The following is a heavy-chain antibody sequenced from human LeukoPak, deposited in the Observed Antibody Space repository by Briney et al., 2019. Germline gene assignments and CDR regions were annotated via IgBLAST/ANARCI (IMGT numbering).Heavy chain of an antibody. V-gene: IGHV1-18*01. CDR2: INTYNGNT. CDR3: ARDLVMVRGVIINPPGY. D-gene: IGHD3-10*01. CDR1: GGTFSSYA. Sequence: ASVKVSCKASGGTFSSYAISWVRQAPGQGLEWMGWINTYNGNTNYAQKLQGRVTMTTDTSTSTAYMELRSLRSDDTAVYYCARDLVMVRGVIINPPGYWGQGTLVTVSS. J-gene: IGHJ4*02.